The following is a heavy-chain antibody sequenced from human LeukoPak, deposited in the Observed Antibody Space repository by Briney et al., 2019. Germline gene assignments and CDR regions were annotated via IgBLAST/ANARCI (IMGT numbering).Heavy chain of an antibody. CDR1: GFIVSSNY. CDR3: ASSYYDFWSGYYIDY. D-gene: IGHD3-3*01. V-gene: IGHV3-53*01. J-gene: IGHJ4*02. CDR2: IYSGGST. Sequence: GGSLRLSCAASGFIVSSNYMSWVRQAPGKGLEWVSVIYSGGSTYYADSVKGRFTISRDNSKNTLYLQMNSLRAEDTAVYYCASSYYDFWSGYYIDYWGQGTLVTVSS.